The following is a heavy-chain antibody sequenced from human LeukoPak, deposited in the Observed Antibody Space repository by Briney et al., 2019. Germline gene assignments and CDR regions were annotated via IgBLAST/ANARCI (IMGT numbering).Heavy chain of an antibody. CDR3: AKDARPGVRGVIGY. D-gene: IGHD3-10*01. Sequence: ASVKVSCKASGYTFTNYFMHWVRQAPGQGLEWMGIMNPSGGSTTYAQKFQGRVTVTRDTSTSTVYMELSSLRAEDTAVYYCAKDARPGVRGVIGYWGQGTLVTVSS. CDR2: MNPSGGST. V-gene: IGHV1-46*01. CDR1: GYTFTNYF. J-gene: IGHJ4*02.